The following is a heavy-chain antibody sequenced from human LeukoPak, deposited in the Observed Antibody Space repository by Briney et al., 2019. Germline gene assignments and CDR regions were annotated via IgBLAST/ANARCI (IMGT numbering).Heavy chain of an antibody. CDR1: LFTFTNSA. Sequence: AVTVSFKTSLFTFTNSAMQGVRQAGGQRVEWIGWIVVDSGNTDYAQKFQKRVTNTRDMSTSTAYMELASVGSEDTAVYYCAADDHQRLEWGQGTLVTVSS. CDR2: IVVDSGNT. V-gene: IGHV1-58*02. J-gene: IGHJ4*02. CDR3: AADDHQRLE. D-gene: IGHD6-25*01.